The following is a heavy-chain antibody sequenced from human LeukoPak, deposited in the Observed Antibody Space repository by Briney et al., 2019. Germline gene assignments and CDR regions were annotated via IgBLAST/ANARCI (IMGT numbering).Heavy chain of an antibody. CDR2: IYSGGSI. D-gene: IGHD5-24*01. V-gene: IGHV3-53*01. CDR1: GFTVSGNY. J-gene: IGHJ4*02. Sequence: AGGSLRLSCAASGFTVSGNYMSWVRQAPGKGLEWVSVIYSGGSIYYADSVRGRFTISRDISKNSLYLQMNSLRPEDAAVYYCARALRRDGDNFDYWGQGTLVTVSS. CDR3: ARALRRDGDNFDY.